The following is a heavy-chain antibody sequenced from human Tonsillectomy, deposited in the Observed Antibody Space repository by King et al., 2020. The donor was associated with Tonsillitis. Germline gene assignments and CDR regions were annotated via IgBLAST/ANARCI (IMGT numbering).Heavy chain of an antibody. CDR3: AHKGIVGATLYYFDY. Sequence: TLKESGPTLVKPTQTLTLTCTFSGFSLSTSGVGVGWIRQPPGKALEWLALIYWNDDKRYSPSLKSRLTITKATSKNQVVLTMTNMDPVDTATYYCAHKGIVGATLYYFDYWGQGTLVTVSS. J-gene: IGHJ4*02. V-gene: IGHV2-5*01. D-gene: IGHD1-26*01. CDR1: GFSLSTSGVG. CDR2: IYWNDDK.